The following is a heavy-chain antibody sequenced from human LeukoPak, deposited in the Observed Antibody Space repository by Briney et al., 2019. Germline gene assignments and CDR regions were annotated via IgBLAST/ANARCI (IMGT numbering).Heavy chain of an antibody. D-gene: IGHD2-8*01. J-gene: IGHJ4*02. V-gene: IGHV3-21*01. CDR2: ISSSSSYI. CDR3: ARRTNDFDY. CDR1: GLTFSRYC. Sequence: GGSLRLSCASSGLTFSRYCMNWVRQAPGKGLEWVSSISSSSSYIYYADSVKGRFTISRDNAKNSLYLQMNGLRAEDTAVYYCARRTNDFDYWGQGTLVTVSS.